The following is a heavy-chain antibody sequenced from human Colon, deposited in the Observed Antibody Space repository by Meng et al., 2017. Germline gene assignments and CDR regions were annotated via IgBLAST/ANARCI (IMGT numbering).Heavy chain of an antibody. Sequence: EGPLVESGGGLVQPGGSLRLSWAASGFTFSSYAMTWVRQAPGKGLEWVSTITASDDTTYHADSVKGRFTISRDNSKNTLYLQMSSLRVEDTAVYYCAKDRSGSVAAATNYWGQGTLVTVSS. CDR2: ITASDDTT. D-gene: IGHD2-15*01. CDR3: AKDRSGSVAAATNY. J-gene: IGHJ4*02. CDR1: GFTFSSYA. V-gene: IGHV3-23*04.